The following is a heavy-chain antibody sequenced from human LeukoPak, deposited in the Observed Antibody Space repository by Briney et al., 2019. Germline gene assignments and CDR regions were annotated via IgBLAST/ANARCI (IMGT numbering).Heavy chain of an antibody. Sequence: ASVTVSFKASGGTFSSYAISWVRQAPGQGLEWMGGIIPIFGTANYAQKFQGRVTITTDESTSTAYMELSSLRSEDTAVYYCARDHRTVATMFHYYYYMDVWGKGTTVTVSS. D-gene: IGHD5-12*01. CDR2: IIPIFGTA. V-gene: IGHV1-69*05. CDR1: GGTFSSYA. CDR3: ARDHRTVATMFHYYYYMDV. J-gene: IGHJ6*03.